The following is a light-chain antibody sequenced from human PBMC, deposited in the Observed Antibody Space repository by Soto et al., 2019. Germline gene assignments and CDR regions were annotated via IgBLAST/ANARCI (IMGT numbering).Light chain of an antibody. J-gene: IGKJ1*01. CDR2: AAS. Sequence: IQVAQSPSSLSASVGDRVTTTCRASQSISNHLNWYQQKPGKAPKLLIFAASSLQSGVPSRFSGSGSGTDFTLTISSLQPEDFATYYCQQSYSTPWTFGQGTKVDIK. CDR3: QQSYSTPWT. V-gene: IGKV1-39*01. CDR1: QSISNH.